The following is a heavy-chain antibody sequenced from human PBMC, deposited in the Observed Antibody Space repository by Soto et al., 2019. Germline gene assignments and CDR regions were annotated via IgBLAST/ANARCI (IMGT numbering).Heavy chain of an antibody. D-gene: IGHD3-22*01. CDR2: IYWDDDK. J-gene: IGHJ5*02. V-gene: IGHV2-5*02. CDR1: GFSLSTSGVG. CDR3: AHSLIGYYYDSRGSNWFDP. Sequence: GSGPTLVNPTQTLTLTCTFSGFSLSTSGVGVGWIRQPPGKALEWLALIYWDDDKRYSPSLKSRLTITKDTSKNQVVLTMTNMDPVDTATYYCAHSLIGYYYDSRGSNWFDPWGQGTLVTVSS.